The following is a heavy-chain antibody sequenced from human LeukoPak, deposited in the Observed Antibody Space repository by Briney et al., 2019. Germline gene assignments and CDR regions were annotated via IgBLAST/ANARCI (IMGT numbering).Heavy chain of an antibody. CDR3: AYEPAAMTWFDP. J-gene: IGHJ5*02. Sequence: SVKASCKASGGTFSSYAISWVRQAPGQGLEWMGGIIPIFGTANYAQKFQGRVTITTDESTSTAYMELSSLRSEDTAVYYCAYEPAAMTWFDPWGQGTLVTVSS. D-gene: IGHD2-2*01. CDR2: IIPIFGTA. CDR1: GGTFSSYA. V-gene: IGHV1-69*05.